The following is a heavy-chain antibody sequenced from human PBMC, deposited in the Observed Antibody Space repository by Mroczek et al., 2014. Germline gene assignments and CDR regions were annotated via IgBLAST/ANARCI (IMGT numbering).Heavy chain of an antibody. J-gene: IGHJ6*03. Sequence: QVQLQESGPGLVKPSQTLSLTCTVSGGSISSGGYYWSWIRQHPGKGLEWIGYIYYSGSTYYNPSLKSRVTISVDTSKNQFSLKLSSVTAADTAVYYCARGPENYYYYYMDVWGKGTTVTVSS. V-gene: IGHV4-31*03. CDR2: IYYSGST. D-gene: IGHD1-14*01. CDR3: ARGPENYYYYYMDV. CDR1: GGSISSGGYY.